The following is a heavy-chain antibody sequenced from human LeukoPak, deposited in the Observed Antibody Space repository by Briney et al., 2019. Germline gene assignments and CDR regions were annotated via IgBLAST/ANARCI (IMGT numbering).Heavy chain of an antibody. Sequence: SETLSLTCTVSGGSISSYYWSWIRQPPGKGLEWIGYIYYSGSTNYNPSLKSRVTISVDTSKNQFSLKLSSVTAADTAVYYCARGRGSYYGSKLTYGMDVWGQGTTVTVSS. CDR1: GGSISSYY. J-gene: IGHJ6*02. D-gene: IGHD1-26*01. CDR3: ARGRGSYYGSKLTYGMDV. CDR2: IYYSGST. V-gene: IGHV4-59*01.